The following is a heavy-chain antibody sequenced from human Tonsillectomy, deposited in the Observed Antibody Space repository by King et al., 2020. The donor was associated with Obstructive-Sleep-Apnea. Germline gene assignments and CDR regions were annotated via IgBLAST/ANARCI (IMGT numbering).Heavy chain of an antibody. D-gene: IGHD1-26*01. Sequence: VQLQQWGAGLLKPSETLSLTCAVCGGSFSGYYWRWIRQPPGKGLEWIGEINHSGSTNYNPSLNSRVTISVDTSKNQFYLKLSSVTAADTAVYYCARGGGVGAITWGYFDYWGQGTLVTVSS. CDR2: INHSGST. CDR1: GGSFSGYY. V-gene: IGHV4-34*01. J-gene: IGHJ4*02. CDR3: ARGGGVGAITWGYFDY.